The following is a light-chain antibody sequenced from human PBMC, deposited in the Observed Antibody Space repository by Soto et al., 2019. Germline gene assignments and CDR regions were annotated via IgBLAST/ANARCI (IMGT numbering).Light chain of an antibody. J-gene: IGKJ1*01. Sequence: DIVMTQSPDSLAVSLGEGATINCKSSQSLLHLAWYQQKPRQPPKLLIYWASTRESGVPDRFSGSGSGTDFTLTISSLQAEDVAVYYCQQYYTTPVTFGQGTKVEIK. CDR2: WAS. CDR3: QQYYTTPVT. CDR1: QSLLH. V-gene: IGKV4-1*01.